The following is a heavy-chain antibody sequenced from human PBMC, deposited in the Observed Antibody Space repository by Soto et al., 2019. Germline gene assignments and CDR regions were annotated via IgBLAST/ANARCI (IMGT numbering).Heavy chain of an antibody. CDR1: GYTFTSYA. Sequence: VASVKVSCKASGYTFTSYAMHWVRQAPGQRLEWMGWINAGNGNTKYSQKFQGRVTITRDTSASTAYMELSSLRSEDTAVYYCARTTVTTEYYFDYWGQGTLVTVSS. D-gene: IGHD4-17*01. CDR2: INAGNGNT. J-gene: IGHJ4*02. V-gene: IGHV1-3*01. CDR3: ARTTVTTEYYFDY.